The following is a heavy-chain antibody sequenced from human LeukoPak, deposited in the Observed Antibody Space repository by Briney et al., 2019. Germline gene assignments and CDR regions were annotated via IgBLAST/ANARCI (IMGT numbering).Heavy chain of an antibody. CDR2: IYPGDSDT. D-gene: IGHD3-10*01. CDR1: GYTFTNYW. J-gene: IGHJ4*02. Sequence: GESLKISCKGSGYTFTNYWIGWVRQMPGKGLECMGIIYPGDSDTRYSPSFQGQVTISADKSISTAYLQWSSLRASDTAMYYCARSSYYGDILPFDYWGQGTLATVSS. CDR3: ARSSYYGDILPFDY. V-gene: IGHV5-51*01.